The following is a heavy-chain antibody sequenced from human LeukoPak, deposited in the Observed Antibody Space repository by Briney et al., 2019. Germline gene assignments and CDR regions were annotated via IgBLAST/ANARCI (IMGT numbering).Heavy chain of an antibody. CDR3: ASGAAHLKYYYYMDV. Sequence: ASVKVFCKASGYTFTTYAMNWVRQAPGQGLEWMGWINTNTGNPTYAQGFTGRFVFSLDTSVSTAYLQISSLKAEDTAVYYCASGAAHLKYYYYMDVWGKGTTVTVSS. CDR1: GYTFTTYA. D-gene: IGHD6-6*01. V-gene: IGHV7-4-1*02. CDR2: INTNTGNP. J-gene: IGHJ6*03.